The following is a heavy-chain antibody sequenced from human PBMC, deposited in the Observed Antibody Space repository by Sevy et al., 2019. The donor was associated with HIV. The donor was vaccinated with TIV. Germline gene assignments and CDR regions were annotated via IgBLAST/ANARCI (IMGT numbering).Heavy chain of an antibody. CDR1: GFTFSSYA. V-gene: IGHV3-23*01. Sequence: GGSLRLSCAASGFTFSSYAMSWVRQAPGKGLEWVSAISGSGGSTYYADSVKGRFTISRVKSKNMLYLGMNSLRAEDMAVYYCSNDARYYYDSSGYYFLLVYYYYGMDVWGQGSMVTVSS. CDR3: SNDARYYYDSSGYYFLLVYYYYGMDV. J-gene: IGHJ6*02. D-gene: IGHD3-22*01. CDR2: ISGSGGST.